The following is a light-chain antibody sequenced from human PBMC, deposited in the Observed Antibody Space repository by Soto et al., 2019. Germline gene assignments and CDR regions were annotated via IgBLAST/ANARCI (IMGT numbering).Light chain of an antibody. V-gene: IGKV3-15*01. J-gene: IGKJ1*01. CDR3: QQYKDWPTP. CDR1: QSVSTT. Sequence: EIVLTQSPGTLSLSPGERATLSCRASQSVSTTVAWYQQKPGQAPRLLIYGASTRATGIPARFSGSGSGTEFTLTISSLQSEDFAVYYCQQYKDWPTPFGQGTKVDIK. CDR2: GAS.